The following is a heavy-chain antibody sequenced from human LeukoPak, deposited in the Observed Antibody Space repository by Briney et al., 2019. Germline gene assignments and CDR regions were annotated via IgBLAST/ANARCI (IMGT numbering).Heavy chain of an antibody. J-gene: IGHJ4*02. Sequence: GGSLRLACAASGYTFSSYVMHWVRQAPGKGLEWVAVISYDGSNKYYADSVKGRFTISRDNSKNTLYLQMNSLRPEDTAVYYCAILRRGYWGQGTLVTVSS. CDR3: AILRRGY. CDR1: GYTFSSYV. V-gene: IGHV3-30*03. D-gene: IGHD3-10*01. CDR2: ISYDGSNK.